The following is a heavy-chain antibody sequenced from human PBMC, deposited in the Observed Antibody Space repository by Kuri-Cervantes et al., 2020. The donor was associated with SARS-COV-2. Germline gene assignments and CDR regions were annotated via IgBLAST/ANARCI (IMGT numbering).Heavy chain of an antibody. J-gene: IGHJ4*02. D-gene: IGHD3-9*01. Sequence: GESLKISCAASGFTFSSYGMHWVRQAPGKGLEWVAFIRYDGSNKYYADSVKGRFTISRDNSENTLYLQMNSLRAEDTAVYYCAKDKSVNFAKNYFDYWGQGTLVTVSS. CDR3: AKDKSVNFAKNYFDY. CDR2: IRYDGSNK. CDR1: GFTFSSYG. V-gene: IGHV3-30*02.